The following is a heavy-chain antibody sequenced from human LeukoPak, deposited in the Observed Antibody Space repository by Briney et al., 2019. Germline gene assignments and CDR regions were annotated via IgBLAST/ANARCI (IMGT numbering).Heavy chain of an antibody. V-gene: IGHV1-69*13. J-gene: IGHJ3*02. CDR3: ARDLYSSTLGAFDI. Sequence: GASVKVSCKASGGTFSXXXISWVRQAPGQGLEXXXXIIPIFGXXXXXXXXXXXXXXXXXXXTXXAYMELSSLRSEDTAVYYCARDLYSSTLGAFDIWGQGTMVTVSS. D-gene: IGHD6-13*01. CDR1: GGTFSXXX. CDR2: IIPIFGXX.